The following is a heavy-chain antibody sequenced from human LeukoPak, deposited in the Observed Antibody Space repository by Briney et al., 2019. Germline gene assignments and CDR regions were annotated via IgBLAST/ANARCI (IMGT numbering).Heavy chain of an antibody. D-gene: IGHD3-10*01. V-gene: IGHV3-23*01. CDR3: TPTPSGNYYLRVAS. J-gene: IGHJ5*01. CDR2: ISGTGDNA. Sequence: PGGSLRLSCATSGFIFGDYAMTWVRQAPGKGLEWVXGISGTGDNAYYADSVKGRFIISRDNSKNTLSLQMNSLRVEDTAVYYCTPTPSGNYYLRVASWGQGTLVTVSS. CDR1: GFIFGDYA.